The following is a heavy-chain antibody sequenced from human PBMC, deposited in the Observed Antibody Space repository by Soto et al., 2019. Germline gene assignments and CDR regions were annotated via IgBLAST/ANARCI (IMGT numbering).Heavy chain of an antibody. CDR3: ARGVMVRGVIIAHNWFDP. J-gene: IGHJ5*02. Sequence: QVQLQESGPGLVKPSQTLSLTCTVSGGSISSGGYYWSWIRQHPGKGLEWIGYIYYSGSTYYNPSLKGRVTISVDPSKNQFSLKLSSVTAADTAVYYCARGVMVRGVIIAHNWFDPWGQGTLVTVSS. CDR1: GGSISSGGYY. CDR2: IYYSGST. D-gene: IGHD3-10*01. V-gene: IGHV4-31*03.